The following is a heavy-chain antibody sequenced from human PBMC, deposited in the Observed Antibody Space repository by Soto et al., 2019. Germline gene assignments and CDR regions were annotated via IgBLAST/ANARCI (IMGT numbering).Heavy chain of an antibody. V-gene: IGHV1-69*04. Sequence: SVKVSCKASGGTFSSYTISWVRQAPGQGLEWMGRIIPILGIANYAQKFQGRVTITADKSTSTAYMELSSLRSEDTAVYYCARDHVVAIAVAGPNWFDPWGQGTLVTVSS. D-gene: IGHD6-19*01. CDR3: ARDHVVAIAVAGPNWFDP. CDR2: IIPILGIA. J-gene: IGHJ5*02. CDR1: GGTFSSYT.